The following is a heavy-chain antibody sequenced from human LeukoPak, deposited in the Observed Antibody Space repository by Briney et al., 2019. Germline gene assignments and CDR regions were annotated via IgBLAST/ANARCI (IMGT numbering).Heavy chain of an antibody. D-gene: IGHD6-19*01. V-gene: IGHV4-59*11. Sequence: SETLSLTCTVSGGSISSHYWSWIRQPPGKGLEWIGCIYYSGSTNYNPSLKSRVTISVDTSKNQFSLKLSSVTAADTAVYYCARAGSSGWSLRGVFDYWGQGTLVTVSS. J-gene: IGHJ4*02. CDR2: IYYSGST. CDR1: GGSISSHY. CDR3: ARAGSSGWSLRGVFDY.